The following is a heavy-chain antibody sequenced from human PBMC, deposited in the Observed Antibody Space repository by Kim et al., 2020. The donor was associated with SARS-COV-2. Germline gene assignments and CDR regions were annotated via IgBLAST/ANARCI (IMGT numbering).Heavy chain of an antibody. J-gene: IGHJ4*02. Sequence: NPTLKSRVTISIDTFKNQFSLEMSSVTATDSAIYYCARQDSSAWYRPNFDSWGQGTLVTVSS. V-gene: IGHV4-39*01. CDR3: ARQDSSAWYRPNFDS. D-gene: IGHD6-13*01.